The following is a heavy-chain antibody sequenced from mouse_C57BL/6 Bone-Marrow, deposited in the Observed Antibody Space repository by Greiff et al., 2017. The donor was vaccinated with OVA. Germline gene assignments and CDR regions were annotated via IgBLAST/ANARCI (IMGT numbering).Heavy chain of an antibody. CDR1: GYTFTSYG. CDR3: ANYYGLYAMDY. V-gene: IGHV1-81*01. D-gene: IGHD1-1*01. CDR2: IYPRSGNT. J-gene: IGHJ4*01. Sequence: VHLVESGAELARPGASVKLSCKASGYTFTSYGISWVKQRTGQGLEWIGEIYPRSGNTYYNEKFKGKATLTADKSSSTAYMELRSLTSEDSAVYFCANYYGLYAMDYWGQGTSVTVSS.